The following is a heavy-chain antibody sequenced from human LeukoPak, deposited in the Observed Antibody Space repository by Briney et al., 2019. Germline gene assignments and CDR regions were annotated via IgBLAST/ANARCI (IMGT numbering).Heavy chain of an antibody. CDR2: IIPIFGTA. CDR1: GGTFSSYA. CDR3: AREKSYYDSSGYCDY. Sequence: SVKVSCKASGGTFSSYAISWVRQAPGQGLEWMGGIIPIFGTANYAQKFQGRVTITADESTSTAYVELSSLRSEDTAVYYCAREKSYYDSSGYCDYWGQGTLVTVSS. D-gene: IGHD3-22*01. J-gene: IGHJ4*02. V-gene: IGHV1-69*13.